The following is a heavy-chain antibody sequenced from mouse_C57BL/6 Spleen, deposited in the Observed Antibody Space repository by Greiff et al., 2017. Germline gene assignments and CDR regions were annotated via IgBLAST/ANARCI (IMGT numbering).Heavy chain of an antibody. CDR3: ARVGYDHNYFDY. D-gene: IGHD2-3*01. Sequence: QVQLQQPGAELVRPGSSVKLSCKASGYTFTSYWMDWVKQRPGQGLEWIGNIYPSDSETHYNQKFKDKATLTVDKSSSTAYMQLSSLTSEDSAVYCCARVGYDHNYFDYWGQGTTLTVSS. CDR2: IYPSDSET. J-gene: IGHJ2*01. V-gene: IGHV1-61*01. CDR1: GYTFTSYW.